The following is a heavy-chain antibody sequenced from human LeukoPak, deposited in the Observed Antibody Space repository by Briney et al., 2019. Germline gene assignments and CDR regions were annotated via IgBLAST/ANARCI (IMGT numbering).Heavy chain of an antibody. CDR3: ARVRRCSGGSCYSHDAFDI. D-gene: IGHD2-15*01. CDR2: INHSGST. J-gene: IGHJ3*02. V-gene: IGHV4-34*01. CDR1: GGSFSGYY. Sequence: SETLSLTCAVYGGSFSGYYWSWIRQPPGKGLEWIGEINHSGSTNYNPSLKSRVTISVDTSKNQFSLKLSSVTAADTAVYYCARVRRCSGGSCYSHDAFDIWGQGTMVTVSS.